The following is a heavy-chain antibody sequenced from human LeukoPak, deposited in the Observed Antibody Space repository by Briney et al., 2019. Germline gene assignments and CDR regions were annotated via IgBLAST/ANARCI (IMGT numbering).Heavy chain of an antibody. CDR1: GYTFTSYG. Sequence: GASVKVSCKASGYTFTSYGISWVRQAPGQGLEWMGWISANSGTTNYAQKFQGRVTMTTDTSTSTGYMELRSLRSDDTAVYYCARDLQFLPGDWGQGTLVTVSS. V-gene: IGHV1-18*01. CDR2: ISANSGTT. CDR3: ARDLQFLPGD. J-gene: IGHJ4*02. D-gene: IGHD7-27*01.